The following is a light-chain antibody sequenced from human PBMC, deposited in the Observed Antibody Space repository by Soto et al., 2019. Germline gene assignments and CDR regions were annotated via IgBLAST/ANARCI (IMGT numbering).Light chain of an antibody. V-gene: IGLV2-14*01. CDR3: TSYTRSDIGV. J-gene: IGLJ3*02. Sequence: QYVLAQPASVSGSPGQSITISCTGTSSDVGGYDFVSWYQQRPGKAPKLIIYDVSNRPSGVSNRFSGSKSGNTASLTISGLQAEDEADYYCTSYTRSDIGVFGGGTKLTVL. CDR1: SSDVGGYDF. CDR2: DVS.